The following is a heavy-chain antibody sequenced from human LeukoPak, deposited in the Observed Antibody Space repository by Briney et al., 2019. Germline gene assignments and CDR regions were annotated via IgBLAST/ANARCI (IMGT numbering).Heavy chain of an antibody. Sequence: PSETLSLTCTVSGGSISSYYWSWIRQPPGKGLEWIGYIYTSGSTNYNPSLKSRVTISVDTSKNQFSLKLSSVTAADTAVYYCARRCSGPTCYTDAYDIWGQGTMVTVSS. V-gene: IGHV4-4*09. CDR1: GGSISSYY. CDR2: IYTSGST. CDR3: ARRCSGPTCYTDAYDI. D-gene: IGHD2-2*02. J-gene: IGHJ3*02.